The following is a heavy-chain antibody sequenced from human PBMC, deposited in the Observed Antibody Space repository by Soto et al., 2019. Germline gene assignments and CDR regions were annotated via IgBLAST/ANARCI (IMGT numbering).Heavy chain of an antibody. CDR2: IIPIFGTA. J-gene: IGHJ4*02. Sequence: QVQLVQSGAEVKKPGSSVKVSCKASGGTFSSYAISWVRQAPGQGLEWMGGIIPIFGTANYAQKLQGRVTVTAEESTSTAYMELSSLRSEDTALYTSAYYISSWYPKGCFDYWGQGTLVTVSS. CDR3: AYYISSWYPKGCFDY. D-gene: IGHD6-13*01. V-gene: IGHV1-69*01. CDR1: GGTFSSYA.